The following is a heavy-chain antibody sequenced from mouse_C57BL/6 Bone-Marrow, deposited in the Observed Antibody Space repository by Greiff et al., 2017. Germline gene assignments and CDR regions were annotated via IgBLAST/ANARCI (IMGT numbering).Heavy chain of an antibody. CDR3: ARRGIYYGNLYYFDY. D-gene: IGHD2-1*01. CDR2: INPSTGGT. J-gene: IGHJ2*01. V-gene: IGHV1-42*01. CDR1: GYSFTGYY. Sequence: VQLQQSGPELVKPGASVKISCKASGYSFTGYYMNWVKQSPEKSLEWIGEINPSTGGTTYNQKFKAKATLTVDKSSSTAYMQLKSLTSEDSAVYYCARRGIYYGNLYYFDYWGQGTTLTVSS.